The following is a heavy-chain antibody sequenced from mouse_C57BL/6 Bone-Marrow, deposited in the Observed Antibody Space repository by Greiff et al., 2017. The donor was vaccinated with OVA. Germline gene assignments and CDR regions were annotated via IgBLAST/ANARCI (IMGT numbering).Heavy chain of an antibody. V-gene: IGHV1-76*01. CDR2: LYPGSGNT. CDR3: ARYGSSYWYFDY. J-gene: IGHJ2*01. D-gene: IGHD1-1*01. CDR1: GYTFTDYY. Sequence: VKLQESGAELVRPGASVKLSCKASGYTFTDYYINWVKQRPGQGLEWIARLYPGSGNTYYNEKFKGKATLTAEKSSSTAYMQLSSLTSEDSAVYFCARYGSSYWYFDYWGQGTTLTVSS.